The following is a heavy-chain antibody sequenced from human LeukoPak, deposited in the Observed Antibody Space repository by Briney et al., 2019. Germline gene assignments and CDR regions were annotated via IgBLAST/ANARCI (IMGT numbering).Heavy chain of an antibody. CDR1: GYSFTSHY. Sequence: ASVKVSCKASGYSFTSHYMHWVRQAPGQGLEWLGLINPSGGSTRYAQKFQGRVTMTRDMSTSTVYMELSSLRSEDTAVYYCARALPHRRLMDTTMEQHWFDPWGQGTLVTVSS. J-gene: IGHJ5*02. CDR2: INPSGGST. CDR3: ARALPHRRLMDTTMEQHWFDP. D-gene: IGHD5-18*01. V-gene: IGHV1-46*01.